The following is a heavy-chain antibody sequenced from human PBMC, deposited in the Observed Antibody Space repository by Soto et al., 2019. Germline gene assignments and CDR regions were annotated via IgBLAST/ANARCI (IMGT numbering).Heavy chain of an antibody. CDR2: ISSSSSTI. J-gene: IGHJ5*02. Sequence: EVQLVESGGGLVQPGGSLRLSCAASGFTFSSYSMNWVRQAPGKGLEWVSYISSSSSTIYYADSVKGRFTISRDNAKNSLYLQMNRLRDEDMAVYYCAREGGSLNWFDPWGQGTLVTVSS. CDR3: AREGGSLNWFDP. V-gene: IGHV3-48*02. D-gene: IGHD1-26*01. CDR1: GFTFSSYS.